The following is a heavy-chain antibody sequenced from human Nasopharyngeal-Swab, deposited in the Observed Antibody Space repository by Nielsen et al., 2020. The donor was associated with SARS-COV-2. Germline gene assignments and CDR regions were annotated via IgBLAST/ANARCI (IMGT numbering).Heavy chain of an antibody. CDR3: ARTPLGYYYYYMDV. CDR2: ISSNGGST. J-gene: IGHJ6*03. Sequence: VRQAPGKGLEYVPAISSNGGSTYYANSVKGRFTISRDNSKNTLYLQMGSLRAEDMAVYYCARTPLGYYYYYMDVWGKGTTVTVSS. V-gene: IGHV3-64*01.